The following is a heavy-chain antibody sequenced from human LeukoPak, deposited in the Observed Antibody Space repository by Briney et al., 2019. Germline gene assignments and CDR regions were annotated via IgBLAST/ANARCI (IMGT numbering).Heavy chain of an antibody. CDR3: ARGLYYGSGRVYYYYYMDV. Sequence: ASVKVSCKASGGTFSSYAISWVRQAPGQGLEWMGGIIPIFGTANYAQKFQGRVTITADKSTSTAYMELSSLRSEDTAVYYCARGLYYGSGRVYYYYYMDVWGKGTTVTVSS. CDR1: GGTFSSYA. CDR2: IIPIFGTA. V-gene: IGHV1-69*06. J-gene: IGHJ6*03. D-gene: IGHD3-10*01.